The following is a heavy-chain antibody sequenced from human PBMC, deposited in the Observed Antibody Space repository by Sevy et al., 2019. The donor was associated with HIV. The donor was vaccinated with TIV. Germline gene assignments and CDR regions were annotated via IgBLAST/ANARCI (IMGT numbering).Heavy chain of an antibody. CDR2: VSYDGSNT. D-gene: IGHD1-1*01. Sequence: GGSLRLSCAASGFTFRSFSMHWVRQAPGKWLEWVTTVSYDGSNTYYADSVKGRFAVFRDNSRNLLNLQMNNLRPEDTAVYYCALERRSSGVAEYFQNWGQGTPVTVSS. V-gene: IGHV3-30*09. CDR3: ALERRSSGVAEYFQN. CDR1: GFTFRSFS. J-gene: IGHJ1*01.